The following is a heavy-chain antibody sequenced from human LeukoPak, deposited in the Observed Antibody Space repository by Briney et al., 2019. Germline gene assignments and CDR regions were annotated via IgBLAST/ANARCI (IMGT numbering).Heavy chain of an antibody. CDR2: IYYSGST. V-gene: IGHV4-59*12. CDR1: GGSISSYY. J-gene: IGHJ4*02. CDR3: VRGGSKAAATFDY. D-gene: IGHD2-15*01. Sequence: PSETLSLTCTVSGGSISSYYWSWIRQPPGKGLEWIGYIYYSGSTNYNPSLKSRVTISVDTSKNQFSLRVSSVTAADTAKYYCVRGGSKAAATFDYWGQGTLVTVFS.